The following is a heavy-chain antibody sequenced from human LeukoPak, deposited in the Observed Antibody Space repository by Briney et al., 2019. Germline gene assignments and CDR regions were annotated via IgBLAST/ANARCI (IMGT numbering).Heavy chain of an antibody. CDR3: ARPYYYDSSGYSHYDAFYI. D-gene: IGHD3-22*01. CDR2: IYYSGST. J-gene: IGHJ3*02. V-gene: IGHV4-59*01. CDR1: GGSISSYY. Sequence: PSETLSLTCTVSGGSISSYYWSWIRQPRGKGLEWIGYIYYSGSTNYNPSLKSRVTISVDTSKNQFSLKLSSVTAADTAVYYCARPYYYDSSGYSHYDAFYIWGQGTMVTVSS.